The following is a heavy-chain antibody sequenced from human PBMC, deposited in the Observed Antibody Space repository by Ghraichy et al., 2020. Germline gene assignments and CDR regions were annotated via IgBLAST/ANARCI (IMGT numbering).Heavy chain of an antibody. V-gene: IGHV3-23*01. J-gene: IGHJ4*02. CDR3: AKPDGFHLELIAAAGTRGY. D-gene: IGHD6-13*01. CDR2: ISGSGGST. CDR1: GFTFSSYA. Sequence: GGSLRLSCAASGFTFSSYAMSWVRQAPGKGLEWVSAISGSGGSTYYADSVKGRFTISRDNSKNTLYLQMNSLRAEDTAVYYCAKPDGFHLELIAAAGTRGYWGEGTLVTVSS.